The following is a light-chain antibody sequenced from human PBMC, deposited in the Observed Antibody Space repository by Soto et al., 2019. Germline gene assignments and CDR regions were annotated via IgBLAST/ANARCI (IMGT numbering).Light chain of an antibody. Sequence: QSALTQPASVSGSPGQSIAISCTGTSSDVGGYNYVSWYQQHPGKAPKLMIYDVSNRPSGVSDRFSGSKSGNTASLTISGLQAEDEAEYYCNSYTNSSTYVFGTGTKVTVL. CDR3: NSYTNSSTYV. CDR2: DVS. CDR1: SSDVGGYNY. V-gene: IGLV2-14*03. J-gene: IGLJ1*01.